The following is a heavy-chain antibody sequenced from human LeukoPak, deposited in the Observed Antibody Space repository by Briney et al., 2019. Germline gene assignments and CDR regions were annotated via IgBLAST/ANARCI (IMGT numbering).Heavy chain of an antibody. Sequence: PSETLSLTCTVSGGSISSYYWSWIRQPPGKGLEWIGYIYYSGSTNYNPSLKSRVTISVDTSKNQFSLKLSSVTAADTAVYYCARVGVSAFYYFDYWGQGTLVTVSS. CDR2: IYYSGST. V-gene: IGHV4-59*12. CDR3: ARVGVSAFYYFDY. J-gene: IGHJ4*02. CDR1: GGSISSYY. D-gene: IGHD3-10*01.